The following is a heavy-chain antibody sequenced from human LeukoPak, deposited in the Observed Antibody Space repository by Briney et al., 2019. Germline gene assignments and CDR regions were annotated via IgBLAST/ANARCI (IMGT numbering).Heavy chain of an antibody. CDR2: IYYSGST. D-gene: IGHD6-25*01. CDR1: GGSISNYY. CDR3: ARVLSGGYSSASFDY. Sequence: SETLSLTCTVSGGSISNYYWSWIRQPPGKGLEWIGNIYYSGSTNYNPSLKSRVTISVDTSKNQFSLKLSSVTAADTAVYYCARVLSGGYSSASFDYWGQGTLVTVSS. V-gene: IGHV4-59*01. J-gene: IGHJ4*02.